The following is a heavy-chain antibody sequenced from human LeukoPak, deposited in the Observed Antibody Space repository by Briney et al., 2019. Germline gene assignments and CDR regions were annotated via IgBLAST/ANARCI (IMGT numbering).Heavy chain of an antibody. V-gene: IGHV4-59*01. Sequence: LRLSCAASGFTFSDYYMSWIRQPPGKGLEWTGYIYYSGTTNYNPSLKSRVTISVDTSKDQFSLKLSSVTAADTAVYYCARGVYIAAAQYGYWGQGTLVTVSS. D-gene: IGHD6-13*01. CDR2: IYYSGTT. CDR3: ARGVYIAAAQYGY. J-gene: IGHJ4*02. CDR1: GFTFSDYY.